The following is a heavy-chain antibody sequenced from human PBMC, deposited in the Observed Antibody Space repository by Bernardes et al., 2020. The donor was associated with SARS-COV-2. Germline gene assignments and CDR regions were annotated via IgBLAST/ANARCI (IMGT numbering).Heavy chain of an antibody. Sequence: GGSLRLSCAASGFTVSSTYMSWVRQAPGKGLEWLGRIKSKRDGGSADYAAPVEGRFTISRDDSKNTLYLQMSSLKTEDTAVYYCTSTFYYDSSGDRWGQGTLVTVSS. CDR2: IKSKRDGGSA. CDR1: GFTVSSTY. CDR3: TSTFYYDSSGDR. V-gene: IGHV3-15*01. D-gene: IGHD3-22*01. J-gene: IGHJ4*02.